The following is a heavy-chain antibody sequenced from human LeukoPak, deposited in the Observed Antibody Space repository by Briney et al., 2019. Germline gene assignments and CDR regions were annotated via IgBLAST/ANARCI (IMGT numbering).Heavy chain of an antibody. J-gene: IGHJ4*02. V-gene: IGHV3-23*01. D-gene: IGHD2/OR15-2a*01. CDR3: AKHNSWGFDC. CDR2: VSRTDGST. Sequence: GGSLRLSRAASGFTFTTYAMAWVRQAPGKGLEWVSTVSRTDGSTYYADSVKGRFTISRDNSKNTLYLQMNSLRAEDTAIYYCAKHNSWGFDCWGQGTLVTVSS. CDR1: GFTFTTYA.